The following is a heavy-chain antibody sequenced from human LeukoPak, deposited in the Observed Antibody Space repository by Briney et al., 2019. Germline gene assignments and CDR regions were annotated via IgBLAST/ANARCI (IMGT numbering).Heavy chain of an antibody. J-gene: IGHJ4*02. CDR1: GFTFSNYG. D-gene: IGHD6-19*01. CDR2: IRYDGRNK. Sequence: GGSLRLSCAASGFTFSNYGMHWVRQAPGKGLEWVGFIRYDGRNKYYADFVKGRFTISRDNSKNTLYLQMNSLRAEDTAVYYCAKEGSGWTPVDYWGQGTLVTVSS. V-gene: IGHV3-30*02. CDR3: AKEGSGWTPVDY.